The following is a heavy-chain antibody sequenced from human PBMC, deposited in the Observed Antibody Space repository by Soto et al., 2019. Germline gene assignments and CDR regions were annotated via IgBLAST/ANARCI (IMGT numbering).Heavy chain of an antibody. CDR1: GFTFSSYG. CDR2: ISYDGSNK. V-gene: IGHV3-30*18. CDR3: AKDFPPNRYSYGWGDFDY. J-gene: IGHJ4*02. Sequence: PGGSLRLSCAASGFTFSSYGMHWVRQAPGKGLEWVAVISYDGSNKYYADSVKGRFTISRDNSKNTLYLQMNSLRAEDTAVYHCAKDFPPNRYSYGWGDFDYWGQGTLVTVSS. D-gene: IGHD5-18*01.